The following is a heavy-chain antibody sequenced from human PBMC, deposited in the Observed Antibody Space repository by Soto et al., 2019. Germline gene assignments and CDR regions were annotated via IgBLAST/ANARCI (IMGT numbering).Heavy chain of an antibody. CDR3: ASGVVTAIGYFDY. Sequence: PSETLSLTCTVSGDSVSSGTDYWSWIRQPPGRGLEYIGYIYYTGNTNYNPSLKGRVTISVDTSKNQFSLKLSSVTAADTAVYYCASGVVTAIGYFDYWGQGTLVTVSS. V-gene: IGHV4-61*01. D-gene: IGHD2-21*02. CDR2: IYYTGNT. CDR1: GDSVSSGTDY. J-gene: IGHJ4*02.